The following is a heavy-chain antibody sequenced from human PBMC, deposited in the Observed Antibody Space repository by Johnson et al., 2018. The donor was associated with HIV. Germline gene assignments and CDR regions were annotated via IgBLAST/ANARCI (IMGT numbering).Heavy chain of an antibody. CDR3: ARGYILTGYSGVFDM. CDR2: IYSGGST. D-gene: IGHD3-9*01. V-gene: IGHV3-66*01. J-gene: IGHJ3*02. CDR1: GFTFHDSY. Sequence: EVQLVESGGGLVQPGGSLRLSCAASGFTFHDSYMSWVRQAPGKGLEWVSVIYSGGSTYYADSVKGRFTISRDNSKNTVYLQMHSLRGEDTAVYYCARGYILTGYSGVFDMWGQGTMVTVSS.